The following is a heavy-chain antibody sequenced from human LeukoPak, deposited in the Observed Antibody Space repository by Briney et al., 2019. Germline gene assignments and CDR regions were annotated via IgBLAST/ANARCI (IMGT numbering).Heavy chain of an antibody. CDR2: ISSSSSYI. D-gene: IGHD2-8*01. Sequence: GGSLRLSCAASGFTFSSYAMSWVRQAPGKGLEWVSSISSSSSYIYYADSVKGRFTISRDNAKNSLYLQMNSLRAEDTAVYYCARVRCTNGVCYYYMDVWGKGTTVTISS. CDR3: ARVRCTNGVCYYYMDV. CDR1: GFTFSSYA. V-gene: IGHV3-21*01. J-gene: IGHJ6*03.